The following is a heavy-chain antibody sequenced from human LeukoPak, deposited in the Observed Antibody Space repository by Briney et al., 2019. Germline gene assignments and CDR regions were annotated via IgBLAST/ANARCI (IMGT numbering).Heavy chain of an antibody. CDR1: GYTFTSYG. D-gene: IGHD1-26*01. J-gene: IGHJ4*02. CDR2: ISAYNGNT. CDR3: ARDSHSGSDLDY. V-gene: IGHV1-18*01. Sequence: ASVKVSCKASGYTFTSYGISWVRQAPGQGLEWMGWISAYNGNTNYAQKLQGRVTMTTDTSTSTAYMGLRSLRSDDTAVYYCARDSHSGSDLDYWGQGTLVTVSS.